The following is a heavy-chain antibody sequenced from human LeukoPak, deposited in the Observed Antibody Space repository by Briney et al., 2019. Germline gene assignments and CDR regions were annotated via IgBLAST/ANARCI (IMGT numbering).Heavy chain of an antibody. CDR3: ARAARGAAAADDAFDI. CDR2: MNPNSGST. D-gene: IGHD6-13*01. Sequence: GASVKVSCKASGFTFTSHDYNWVRQATGQGLEWMGWMNPNSGSTGYAQKFQGRITMTRDTSITTVYMELSSLTSEDTAVYYCARAARGAAAADDAFDIWGKGTMVTVSS. J-gene: IGHJ3*02. CDR1: GFTFTSHD. V-gene: IGHV1-8*01.